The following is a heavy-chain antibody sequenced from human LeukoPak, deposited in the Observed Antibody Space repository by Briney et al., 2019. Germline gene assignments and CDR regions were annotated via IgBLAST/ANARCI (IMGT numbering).Heavy chain of an antibody. J-gene: IGHJ6*03. CDR3: ARRAAHYYYYYYMDV. Sequence: LSLTCTVSGGSVSDYYMSWIRQAPGKGLEWVSYISSSGSTIYYADSVKGRFTISRDNAKNSLYLQMNSLRAEDTAVYYCARRAAHYYYYYYMDVWGKGTTVTISS. CDR2: ISSSGSTI. CDR1: GGSVSDYY. D-gene: IGHD2-15*01. V-gene: IGHV3-11*01.